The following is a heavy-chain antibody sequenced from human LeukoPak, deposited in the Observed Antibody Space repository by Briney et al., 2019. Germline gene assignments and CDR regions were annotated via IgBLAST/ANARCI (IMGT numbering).Heavy chain of an antibody. CDR3: ARDKGDYDTSGSLFVF. J-gene: IGHJ4*02. CDR2: IKQDGSEK. CDR1: GFTFSRYW. V-gene: IGHV3-7*03. D-gene: IGHD3-22*01. Sequence: GGSLRLSCAASGFTFSRYWMTWVRQVPRKGLEWVANIKQDGSEKYYVDSVKGRFTISRDNAKNSLYLQMNSLRAEDTAVYYCARDKGDYDTSGSLFVFGGQGTLVTVFS.